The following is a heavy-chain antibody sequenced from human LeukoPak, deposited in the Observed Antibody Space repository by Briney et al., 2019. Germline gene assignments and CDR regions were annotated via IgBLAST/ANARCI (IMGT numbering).Heavy chain of an antibody. CDR2: ITNSGENT. CDR3: AKGRGFRVWDPWDN. Sequence: GGSLRLSCAASGFTVSSNYMNWVRQAPGKGLEWVSGITNSGENTYYADSVKGRFTISRDNSKNTLFLEMNSLRVEDTAVYYCAKGRGFRVWDPWDNWGQGTLITVSS. CDR1: GFTVSSNY. J-gene: IGHJ4*02. D-gene: IGHD3-16*01. V-gene: IGHV3-23*01.